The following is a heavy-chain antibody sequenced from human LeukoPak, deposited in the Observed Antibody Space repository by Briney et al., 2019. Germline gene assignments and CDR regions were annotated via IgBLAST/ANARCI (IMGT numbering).Heavy chain of an antibody. D-gene: IGHD2-2*01. CDR3: ARDLKTAMDYFDY. Sequence: GGSLRLSCAASGFTFSTYSMHWVRQAPGKGLEWVAIISYDGSKKYYADSVRGRFTISRDNSKNTLFLQMNSLRPEDTAVYYCARDLKTAMDYFDYWGQGALVTVSS. CDR2: ISYDGSKK. CDR1: GFTFSTYS. J-gene: IGHJ4*02. V-gene: IGHV3-30*04.